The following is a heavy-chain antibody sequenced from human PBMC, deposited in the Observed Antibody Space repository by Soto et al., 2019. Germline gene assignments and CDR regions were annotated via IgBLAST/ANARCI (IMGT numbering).Heavy chain of an antibody. CDR1: GYTFTGYY. J-gene: IGHJ4*02. CDR3: LIFVEVAAAGRLFDY. D-gene: IGHD6-13*01. V-gene: IGHV1-2*04. Sequence: GASVKVSCKASGYTFTGYYMHWVRQAPGQGLEWMGWINPNSGGTNYAQKFQGWVTMTRDTSISTAYMELSRLRSDDTAVYYCLIFVEVAAAGRLFDYWGQGTLVTVSS. CDR2: INPNSGGT.